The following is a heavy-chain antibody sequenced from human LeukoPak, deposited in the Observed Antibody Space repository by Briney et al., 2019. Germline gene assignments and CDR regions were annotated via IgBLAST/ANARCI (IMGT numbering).Heavy chain of an antibody. V-gene: IGHV3-23*01. D-gene: IGHD5-12*01. CDR1: GFTFSSYA. CDR2: ISGSGGST. CDR3: ARRGFSGYDSWYFDL. Sequence: PGGSLRLSCAASGFTFSSYAMSWVRQAPGKGLECVSAISGSGGSTYYADSVKGLFTISRDNSKNTMYLQMNSLRAEDTAVYYCARRGFSGYDSWYFDLWGRGTLVTVSS. J-gene: IGHJ2*01.